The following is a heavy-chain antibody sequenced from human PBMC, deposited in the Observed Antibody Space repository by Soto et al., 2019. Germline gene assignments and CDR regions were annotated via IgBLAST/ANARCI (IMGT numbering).Heavy chain of an antibody. Sequence: QVQLVQSGAEVKKPGSSVKVSCKASGGTFSSYTISWVRQAPGQGLEWMGRIIPILGIANYAQKFQDRVTSTADKPTSTAYMARSRRRSEDTAVYYCAREEGSWYDSSGDTEAGYYGMDVWGQGTTVTVSS. D-gene: IGHD3-22*01. J-gene: IGHJ6*02. CDR1: GGTFSSYT. V-gene: IGHV1-69*08. CDR2: IIPILGIA. CDR3: AREEGSWYDSSGDTEAGYYGMDV.